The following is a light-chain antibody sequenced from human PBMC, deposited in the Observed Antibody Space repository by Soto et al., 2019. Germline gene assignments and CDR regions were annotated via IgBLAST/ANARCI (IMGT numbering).Light chain of an antibody. CDR1: QNIYSN. CDR2: RAS. V-gene: IGKV3-20*01. Sequence: EIVLTQSPGTLSVSPGERATLSCRASQNIYSNIAWYQQRPGQAPRLLIYRASTRATDIPARFSGSGSGTEFTLTISRLEPEDFAVYYCQQYGSSGTFGQGTKVDIK. CDR3: QQYGSSGT. J-gene: IGKJ1*01.